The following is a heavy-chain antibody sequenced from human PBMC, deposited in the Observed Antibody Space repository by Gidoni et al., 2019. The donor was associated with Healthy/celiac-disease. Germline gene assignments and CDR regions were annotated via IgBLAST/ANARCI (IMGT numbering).Heavy chain of an antibody. Sequence: QLQLQESGPGLVKPSETLSLTCTVSGGSISSSSYYWGWIRQHPGKGLEWIGSIYYSGSTYYNPSLKSRVTISVDTSKNQFSLKLSSVTAADTAVYYCARAPRITIFGVVEFDAFDIWGQGTMVTVSS. CDR3: ARAPRITIFGVVEFDAFDI. J-gene: IGHJ3*02. CDR1: GGSISSSSYY. V-gene: IGHV4-39*01. D-gene: IGHD3-3*01. CDR2: IYYSGST.